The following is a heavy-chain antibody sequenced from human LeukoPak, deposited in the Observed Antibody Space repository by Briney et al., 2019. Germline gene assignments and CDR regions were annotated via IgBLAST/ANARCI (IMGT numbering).Heavy chain of an antibody. J-gene: IGHJ3*02. CDR1: GFTFSDYY. CDR3: ARVTYYYDSSGYLTGRAFDI. CDR2: ISSSGSTI. V-gene: IGHV3-11*01. D-gene: IGHD3-22*01. Sequence: GSLRLSCAASGFTFSDYYMSWIRQAPGKGLEWVSYISSSGSTIYYADSVKGRFTISRDNAKNSLYLQMNSLRAEDTAVYYCARVTYYYDSSGYLTGRAFDIWGQGTMVTVSS.